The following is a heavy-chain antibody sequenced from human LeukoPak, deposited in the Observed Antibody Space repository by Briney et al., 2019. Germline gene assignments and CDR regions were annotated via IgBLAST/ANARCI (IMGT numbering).Heavy chain of an antibody. V-gene: IGHV3-7*01. D-gene: IGHD3-10*01. Sequence: PGGSLRLSCAASGFTFSTYWMIWVRQAPGKGLEWVANIKQDGSEKHYVGSVEGRFTISRDNAKNSLHLQMNSLRAEDTAVYYCAREQYYHGSDYWGQGTLVTVSS. J-gene: IGHJ4*02. CDR2: IKQDGSEK. CDR3: AREQYYHGSDY. CDR1: GFTFSTYW.